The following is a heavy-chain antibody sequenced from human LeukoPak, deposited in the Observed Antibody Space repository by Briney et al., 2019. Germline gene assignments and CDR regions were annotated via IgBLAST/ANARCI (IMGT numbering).Heavy chain of an antibody. CDR3: AKDSSPLI. D-gene: IGHD2/OR15-2a*01. CDR1: GFTFSSYG. V-gene: IGHV3-30*02. Sequence: GGSLRLSCAASGFTFSSYGMHWVRQAPGKGLEWVSFIRYDESSKYYADSVRGRFTISRDNSKNTLYLQMNSLRAEDTAVYYCAKDSSPLIWGQGTMVTVSS. J-gene: IGHJ3*02. CDR2: IRYDESSK.